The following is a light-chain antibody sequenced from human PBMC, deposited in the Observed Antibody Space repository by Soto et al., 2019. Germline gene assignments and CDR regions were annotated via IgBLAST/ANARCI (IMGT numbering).Light chain of an antibody. V-gene: IGKV1-6*01. J-gene: IGKJ5*01. CDR3: LQDYDFPYT. CDR2: AAS. Sequence: IQMTQSPSSLSASVGDRVTITCRASQGISTYLNWYQQKPGKAPKLLIYAASSLQSGVPSRFSGSGSETDFTLTISCLQSEDFATYYCLQDYDFPYTFGQGTRLEIK. CDR1: QGISTY.